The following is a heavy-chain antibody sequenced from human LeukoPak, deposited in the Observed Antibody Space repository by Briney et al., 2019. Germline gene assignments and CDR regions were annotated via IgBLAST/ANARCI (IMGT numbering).Heavy chain of an antibody. J-gene: IGHJ4*02. CDR2: IYYSGST. D-gene: IGHD3-10*01. CDR1: GGSISGYY. CDR3: ASGFGYYFDY. Sequence: KSSETLSPTCTVSGGSISGYYWSWIRQPPGKGPEWIGYIYYSGSTNYNPSLKSRVTISVDTSKNQFSLKLNSVTAADTAVYYCASGFGYYFDYWGQGTLVTVSS. V-gene: IGHV4-59*01.